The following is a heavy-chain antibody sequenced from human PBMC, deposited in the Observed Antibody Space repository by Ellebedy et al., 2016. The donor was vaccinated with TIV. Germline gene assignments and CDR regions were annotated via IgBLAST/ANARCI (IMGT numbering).Heavy chain of an antibody. Sequence: GESLKISCAASGFTFSSYAMHWVRQAPGKGLEWVAVISYDGSNKYYADSVKGRFTISRDNSKNTLYLQMNSLRAEDTAVYYCARGITMVRGLDYWGQGTLVTVSS. V-gene: IGHV3-30-3*01. J-gene: IGHJ4*02. D-gene: IGHD3-10*01. CDR3: ARGITMVRGLDY. CDR1: GFTFSSYA. CDR2: ISYDGSNK.